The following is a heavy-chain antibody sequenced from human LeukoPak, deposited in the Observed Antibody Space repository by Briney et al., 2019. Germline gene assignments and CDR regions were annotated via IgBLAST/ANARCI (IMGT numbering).Heavy chain of an antibody. V-gene: IGHV3-53*01. D-gene: IGHD1-26*01. CDR2: IYSAGTT. CDR1: GFTVSSNY. J-gene: IGHJ4*02. Sequence: GGSLRLSCAASGFTVSSNYMSWVRQAPGKGLEWVSIIYSAGTTYYADSVKGRFTISRDNSKNTLYLQMNSLRAEDTAVYYYAREMLIVGATSFDYWGQGTLVTVSS. CDR3: AREMLIVGATSFDY.